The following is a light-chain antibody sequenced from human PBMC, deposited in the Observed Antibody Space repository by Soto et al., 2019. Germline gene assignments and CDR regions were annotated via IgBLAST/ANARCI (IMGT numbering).Light chain of an antibody. J-gene: IGLJ1*01. CDR2: GNS. CDR1: SPNIGAGYD. V-gene: IGLV1-40*01. CDR3: QSYDSSLSALYV. Sequence: QSVLTQPPSVSGAPGQRVTISCTGSSPNIGAGYDVHWYQQLPGTAPKLLIYGNSNRPSGVPDRFSGSKSGTSASLAITGLQAEDEAGYYCQSYDSSLSALYVFGTGTKVTVL.